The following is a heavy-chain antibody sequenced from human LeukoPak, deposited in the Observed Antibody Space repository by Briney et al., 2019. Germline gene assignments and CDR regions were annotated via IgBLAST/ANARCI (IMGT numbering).Heavy chain of an antibody. D-gene: IGHD3-22*01. J-gene: IGHJ3*02. CDR2: ISSSGST. CDR3: ARGPYSYDSSGAFDI. CDR1: GDSISSGDYY. Sequence: SETLSLTCTVSGDSISSGDYYWSWIGQPAGKGLEWIGRISSSGSTNYNPSLKSRVTISVDTSKNQFSLKLSSVTAADTAVYFCARGPYSYDSSGAFDIWGQGTMVTVSS. V-gene: IGHV4-61*02.